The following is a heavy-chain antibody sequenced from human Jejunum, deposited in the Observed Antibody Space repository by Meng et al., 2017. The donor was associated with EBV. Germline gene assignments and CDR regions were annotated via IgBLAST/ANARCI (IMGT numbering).Heavy chain of an antibody. J-gene: IGHJ4*02. CDR3: AGLRYSGYDRAFDY. V-gene: IGHV4-61*01. D-gene: IGHD5-12*01. Sequence: QLRESGPGLVKPSETLSLTCTVSGGSVNSGNVYWSWIRQPPGKGLEWIGYIYYSGSTNYIPSLKSRVTISLDTSKNQFSLKLSSVTAADTAVYYCAGLRYSGYDRAFDYWGQGALHRLL. CDR1: GGSVNSGNVY. CDR2: IYYSGST.